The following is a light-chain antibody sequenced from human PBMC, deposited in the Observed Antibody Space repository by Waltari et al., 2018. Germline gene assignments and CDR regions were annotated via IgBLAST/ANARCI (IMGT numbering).Light chain of an antibody. Sequence: QSALTQPRSVSGSPGQSVTIPCPGTSSDVGGDNSVSWYQQHPGKAPKLLIYEVSKRPSGVPDRFSGSKSGNTASLTISVLQAEDEADYYCCSYAGSYTPVVFGGGTKLTVL. J-gene: IGLJ2*01. CDR3: CSYAGSYTPVV. V-gene: IGLV2-11*01. CDR2: EVS. CDR1: SSDVGGDNS.